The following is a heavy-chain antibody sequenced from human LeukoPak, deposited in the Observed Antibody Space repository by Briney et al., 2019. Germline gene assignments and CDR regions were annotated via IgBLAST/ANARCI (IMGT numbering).Heavy chain of an antibody. CDR2: IFHDGATI. CDR1: GFTFSSYG. Sequence: GRSLRLSCAASGFTFSSYGMHWVRQAPGRGLEWVAMIFHDGATIHYSVSIKGRFTTSRDNSNNILSLQMVSLRADDTGVYYCARSNGFNSYFIDYWGQGTLVTVSS. CDR3: ARSNGFNSYFIDY. V-gene: IGHV3-33*03. D-gene: IGHD2-8*01. J-gene: IGHJ4*02.